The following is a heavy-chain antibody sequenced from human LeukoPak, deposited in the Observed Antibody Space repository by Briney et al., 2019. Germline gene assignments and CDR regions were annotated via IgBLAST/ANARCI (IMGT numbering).Heavy chain of an antibody. CDR3: AASRGQITWTGLGA. CDR2: IVVRGGST. CDR1: GFHFISSS. D-gene: IGHD3/OR15-3a*01. J-gene: IGHJ5*02. Sequence: SVKVSCKTSGFHFISSSIQWVRQARGQGLEWMGGIVVRGGSTNFAQKFQDRISVIRDMSTSTVYLHLSSLRPEDTAVSYCAASRGQITWTGLGAWGQGTLITVSS. V-gene: IGHV1-58*02.